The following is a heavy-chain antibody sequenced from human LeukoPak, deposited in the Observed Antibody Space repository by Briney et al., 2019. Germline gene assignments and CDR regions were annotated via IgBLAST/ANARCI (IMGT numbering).Heavy chain of an antibody. CDR2: IYYCGST. J-gene: IGHJ3*02. D-gene: IGHD3-10*01. CDR1: GGSVSSGSYY. V-gene: IGHV4-61*01. Sequence: SETLSLTCTVSGGSVSSGSYYWSWIRQPPGKGLEWIGYIYYCGSTNYNPSLKSRVTISVDTSKNQFSLKLSSVTAADTAVYYCARDRSPDAFDIWGQGTMVTVSS. CDR3: ARDRSPDAFDI.